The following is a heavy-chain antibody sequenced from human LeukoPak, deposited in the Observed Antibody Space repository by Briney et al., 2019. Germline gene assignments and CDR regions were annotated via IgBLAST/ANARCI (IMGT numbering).Heavy chain of an antibody. Sequence: GGSLRLSCVASGFSVSNYYMSWVRQAPGKGLEWVSVISTGGGTSYTDSVKGRFTFSRDNSKNTLFLQMNSLRAEDTAVYYCAKDTPSRIDSWGQGTLVTVSS. CDR2: ISTGGGT. CDR3: AKDTPSRIDS. J-gene: IGHJ4*02. V-gene: IGHV3-66*01. CDR1: GFSVSNYY.